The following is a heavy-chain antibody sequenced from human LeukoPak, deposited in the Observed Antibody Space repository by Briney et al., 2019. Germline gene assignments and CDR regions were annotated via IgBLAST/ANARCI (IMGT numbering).Heavy chain of an antibody. CDR2: IYYSGST. J-gene: IGHJ3*02. V-gene: IGHV4-59*01. D-gene: IGHD3-10*01. Sequence: SETQSLTCTVSGGSISSYYWSWIRQPPGKGLEWIGYIYYSGSTNYNPSLKSRVTISVDTSKNQFSLKLSSVTAADTAVYYCARLMVRGGGDTFDIWGQGTMVTVSS. CDR1: GGSISSYY. CDR3: ARLMVRGGGDTFDI.